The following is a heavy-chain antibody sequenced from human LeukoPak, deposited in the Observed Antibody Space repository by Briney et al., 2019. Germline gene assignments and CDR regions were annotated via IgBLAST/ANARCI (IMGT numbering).Heavy chain of an antibody. V-gene: IGHV3-11*01. J-gene: IGHJ5*02. CDR2: ITSSSTTT. CDR1: GFTFSDHY. Sequence: PGGSLRLSCAASGFTFSDHYMSWIRQAPGKGLEWLSCITSSSTTTSYADSVKGRFTVSRDNAKNSLYLQMNGLRADDTAVYYCVRGAGPLFDPWGQGTLVTVSS. CDR3: VRGAGPLFDP.